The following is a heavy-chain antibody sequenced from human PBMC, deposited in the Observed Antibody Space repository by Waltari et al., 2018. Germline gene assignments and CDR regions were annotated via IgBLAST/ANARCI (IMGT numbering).Heavy chain of an antibody. D-gene: IGHD7-27*01. V-gene: IGHV3-30*18. CDR3: AKDSLFSGLLTGDLAY. CDR2: ISYDGSNK. J-gene: IGHJ4*02. Sequence: QVQLVESGGGVVQPGRSLRLSCAASGFTFSSYGMHWVRQAPGKGLEWVAVISYDGSNKYYADSVKGRFTISRDNSKNTLYLQMNSRRAEDTAVYYCAKDSLFSGLLTGDLAYWGQGTLVTVSS. CDR1: GFTFSSYG.